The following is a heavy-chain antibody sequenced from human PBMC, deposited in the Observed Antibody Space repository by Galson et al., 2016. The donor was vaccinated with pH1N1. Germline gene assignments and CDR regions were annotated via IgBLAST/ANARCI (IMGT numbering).Heavy chain of an antibody. D-gene: IGHD3-10*01. CDR1: GGTLSNSA. V-gene: IGHV1-69*06. CDR3: ATAGPLVREILYFSYAMDV. J-gene: IGHJ6*02. CDR2: ISPIFGSI. Sequence: SCKASGGTLSNSAVSWVRQAPGQGLEWMGGISPIFGSINYAQRFQGRVTITADIFANTAYVELSSLRSEDTAIYYCATAGPLVREILYFSYAMDVWGQGTTVTVSS.